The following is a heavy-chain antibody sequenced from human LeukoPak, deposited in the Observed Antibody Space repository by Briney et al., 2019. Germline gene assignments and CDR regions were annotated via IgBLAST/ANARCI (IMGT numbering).Heavy chain of an antibody. CDR1: GGSISRSTYY. CDR3: ARATYSSSRVDY. D-gene: IGHD6-6*01. Sequence: SETLSLTCTVSGGSISRSTYYWGWIRQPPGKGLEWIGSIYHSGTTYYNPSLKSRVTISVDTSKNQFSLKLSSVTAADTAVYYCARATYSSSRVDYWGQGTLVTVSS. V-gene: IGHV4-39*01. J-gene: IGHJ4*01. CDR2: IYHSGTT.